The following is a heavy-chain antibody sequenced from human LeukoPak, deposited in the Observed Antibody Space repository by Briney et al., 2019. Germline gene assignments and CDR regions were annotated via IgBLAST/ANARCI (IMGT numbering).Heavy chain of an antibody. V-gene: IGHV1-3*01. CDR2: INAGNGNT. Sequence: ASVKVSCKASGYTFTSYGISWVRQAPGQGLEWMGWINAGNGNTKYSQKFQGRVTITRDTSASTAYMELSSLRSEDTAVYYCARRAQEMATIMDVWGQGTTVTVSS. J-gene: IGHJ6*02. CDR1: GYTFTSYG. CDR3: ARRAQEMATIMDV. D-gene: IGHD5-24*01.